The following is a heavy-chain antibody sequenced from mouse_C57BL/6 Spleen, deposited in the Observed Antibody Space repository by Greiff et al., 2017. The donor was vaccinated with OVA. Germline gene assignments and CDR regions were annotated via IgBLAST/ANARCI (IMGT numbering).Heavy chain of an antibody. Sequence: VQLQESGAELMKPGASVKLSCKATGYTFTGYWMHWVKQRPGQGLEWIGEIDPSDSYTNYNQKFKGKSTLTVDKSSSTAYMQLSSLTSEDSAVYYCARYGDYGSRGFAYWGQGTLVTVSA. CDR2: IDPSDSYT. D-gene: IGHD1-1*01. V-gene: IGHV1-69*01. CDR1: GYTFTGYW. J-gene: IGHJ3*01. CDR3: ARYGDYGSRGFAY.